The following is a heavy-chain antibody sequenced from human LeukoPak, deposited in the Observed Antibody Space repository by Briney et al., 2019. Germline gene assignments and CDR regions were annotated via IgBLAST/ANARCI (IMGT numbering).Heavy chain of an antibody. CDR1: GGSISSGSYY. D-gene: IGHD3-22*01. CDR3: ARDFSGYYQGYFDYGMDV. Sequence: SQTLSLTCTVSGGSISSGSYYWSWIRQPAGKGLEWIGRIYTSGSTNYNPSLKSRVTISVDTSKNQFSLKLSSVTAADTAVYYCARDFSGYYQGYFDYGMDVWGQGTTVTVSS. CDR2: IYTSGST. J-gene: IGHJ6*02. V-gene: IGHV4-61*02.